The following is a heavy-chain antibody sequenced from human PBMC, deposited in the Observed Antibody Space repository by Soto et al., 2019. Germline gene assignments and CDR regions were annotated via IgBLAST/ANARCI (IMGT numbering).Heavy chain of an antibody. CDR2: LSGSGGGT. J-gene: IGHJ4*02. Sequence: GGSLRLSCAASGFTFSGYAMSWVRQAPGKGLEWVSALSGSGGGTYYADSVKGRFTISRDNSKNTLYLQMSSLRAEDTAVYYCAKATRFLEWLLSYRGQGTLVTVSS. V-gene: IGHV3-23*01. CDR3: AKATRFLEWLLSY. D-gene: IGHD3-3*01. CDR1: GFTFSGYA.